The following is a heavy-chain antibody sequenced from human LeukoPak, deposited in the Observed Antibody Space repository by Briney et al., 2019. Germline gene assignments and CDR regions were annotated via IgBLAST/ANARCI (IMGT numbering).Heavy chain of an antibody. CDR1: GGSISSGGYY. CDR3: ARGVSEYYYDSSGYYQYYFDY. CDR2: IYYSGST. D-gene: IGHD3-22*01. Sequence: SETLSLTCTVSGGSISSGGYYWSWIRQHPGKGLEWIGYIYYSGSTYYNPSLKGGVTISVDTTKNQFYLKLSSVTAADTAVYYCARGVSEYYYDSSGYYQYYFDYWGQGTLVTVSS. V-gene: IGHV4-31*03. J-gene: IGHJ4*02.